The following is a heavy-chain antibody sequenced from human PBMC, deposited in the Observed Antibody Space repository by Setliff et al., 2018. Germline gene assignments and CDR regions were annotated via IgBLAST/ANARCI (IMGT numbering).Heavy chain of an antibody. CDR2: IYHSGST. V-gene: IGHV4-38-2*01. CDR1: GYSISSGYY. J-gene: IGHJ4*02. CDR3: ARGVAAAGHIVVETDSFYFDK. Sequence: PSETLSLTCAVSGYSISSGYYWGWIRQPPGKGLEWIGSIYHSGSTYYNPSLKSRVTISVDTSKNQFSLKLGSVTAADTAVYYCARGVAAAGHIVVETDSFYFDKWGRGVLVTVSS. D-gene: IGHD2-21*02.